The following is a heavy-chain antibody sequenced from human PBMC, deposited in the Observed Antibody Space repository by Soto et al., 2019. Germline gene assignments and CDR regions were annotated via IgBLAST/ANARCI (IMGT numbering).Heavy chain of an antibody. D-gene: IGHD6-19*01. Sequence: QVQLVQSGADVKKPGASVKVSCKASGYNFTSYGTSWVRQAPGQGLEWMGWISPHNDRTKYARRFQDRVTMTTVTPTSTVYMELGSLRSDDTAVYYCARDLYYSSGRYFAHDAFDIWGQGTVVTVSS. CDR3: ARDLYYSSGRYFAHDAFDI. J-gene: IGHJ3*02. V-gene: IGHV1-18*01. CDR1: GYNFTSYG. CDR2: ISPHNDRT.